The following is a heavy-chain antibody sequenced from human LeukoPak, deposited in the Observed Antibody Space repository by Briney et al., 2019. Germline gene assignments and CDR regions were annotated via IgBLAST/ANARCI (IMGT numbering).Heavy chain of an antibody. Sequence: ASVTVSCKASGYTFTSYDINWVRQAAGQGLEWMGWMNPNSGNTGYAQKFQGRVTITRNTSISTAYMELSSLRSEDTAVYYCARGLGYYDFWSGRDWFDPWGQGTLVTVSS. CDR2: MNPNSGNT. CDR3: ARGLGYYDFWSGRDWFDP. V-gene: IGHV1-8*03. CDR1: GYTFTSYD. J-gene: IGHJ5*02. D-gene: IGHD3-3*01.